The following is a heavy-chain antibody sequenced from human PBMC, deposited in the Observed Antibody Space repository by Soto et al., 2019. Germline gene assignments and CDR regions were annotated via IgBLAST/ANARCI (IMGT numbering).Heavy chain of an antibody. CDR3: ARVVGGYSYGMDV. D-gene: IGHD2-2*01. V-gene: IGHV4-4*02. CDR1: GGSISSSNW. J-gene: IGHJ6*02. CDR2: IYHSGST. Sequence: QVQLQESGPGLVKPSGTLSLTCAVSGGSISSSNWWSWVRQPPGKGLEWIGEIYHSGSTNYNPSLKSRVTISVDKSRNQLSLQLSSVTAADTAVYYCARVVGGYSYGMDVWGQGTTVTVSS.